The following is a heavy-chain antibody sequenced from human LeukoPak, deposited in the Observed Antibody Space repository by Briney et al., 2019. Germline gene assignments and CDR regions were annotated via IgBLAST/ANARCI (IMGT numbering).Heavy chain of an antibody. V-gene: IGHV3-7*01. Sequence: GGSLRLSCAASGFTLSSYWVTWVRQAPGKGLEWVACVKELGSEKYFVDSVKGRFTISRGDAKNSVYLEDRLTAQDTALECCARILWGSGASNWFDPWGQGTQVTVST. CDR3: ARILWGSGASNWFDP. CDR2: VKELGSEK. CDR1: GFTLSSYW. D-gene: IGHD2-15*01. J-gene: IGHJ5*02.